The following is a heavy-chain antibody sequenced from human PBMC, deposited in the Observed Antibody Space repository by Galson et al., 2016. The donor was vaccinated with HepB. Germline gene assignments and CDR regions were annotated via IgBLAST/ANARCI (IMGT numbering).Heavy chain of an antibody. CDR2: IGTAGDT. CDR3: AREGYSSGWYFGMDV. V-gene: IGHV3-13*01. Sequence: SLRLSCAVSGFTFSSYDMHWVCQATGKGLEWVSAIGTAGDTYYAGSVKGRFTISRENSKNSLFLQINSLRAGDTAVYYCAREGYSSGWYFGMDVWGQGTTVTVSS. J-gene: IGHJ6*02. CDR1: GFTFSSYD. D-gene: IGHD6-19*01.